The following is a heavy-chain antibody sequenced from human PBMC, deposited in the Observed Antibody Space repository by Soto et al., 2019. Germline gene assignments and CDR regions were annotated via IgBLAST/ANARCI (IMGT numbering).Heavy chain of an antibody. CDR3: ARHDCISSSCYYYYYYVMDV. Sequence: QVQLVQSGAEVKKPGSSVKVSCKASGDTFSSYAISWVRQAPGQGLEWMGGIIPFFDTANYAQQFQGRVTITADESTSTAYMELSSLRSEGTAVYYCARHDCISSSCYYYYYYVMDVWGQGTTVTVSS. D-gene: IGHD2-2*01. J-gene: IGHJ6*02. CDR2: IIPFFDTA. V-gene: IGHV1-69*12. CDR1: GDTFSSYA.